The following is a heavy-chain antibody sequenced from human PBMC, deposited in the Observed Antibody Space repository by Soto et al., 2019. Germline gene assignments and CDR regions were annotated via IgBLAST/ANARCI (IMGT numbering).Heavy chain of an antibody. CDR1: GFIFTDYA. V-gene: IGHV1-3*01. CDR3: AREGAVAQTWFDP. J-gene: IGHJ5*02. Sequence: QAQLAQSGPELKTPGASVKDSCKVSGFIFTDYAFHWVRQAPGKGLEWMGWMNAATGNIKYSERFQDRVSITRDTSVSTVFMELRGLRSEDSAIYSCAREGAVAQTWFDPWRQGTLVTVSS. CDR2: MNAATGNI. D-gene: IGHD6-19*01.